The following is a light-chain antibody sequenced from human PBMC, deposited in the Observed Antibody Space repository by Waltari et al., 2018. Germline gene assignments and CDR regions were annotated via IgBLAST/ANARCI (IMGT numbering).Light chain of an antibody. CDR1: QSVGRS. J-gene: IGKJ1*01. Sequence: EIVLTQSPGTLSLSPGERGTLSCRASQSVGRSLCWYQQNNGQAPRLLIYDASTRATGTPDRFSGGGSGTDFSLTISRLEPEDFAVYYCQMYVRLPVTFGQGTKVEI. CDR2: DAS. CDR3: QMYVRLPVT. V-gene: IGKV3-20*01.